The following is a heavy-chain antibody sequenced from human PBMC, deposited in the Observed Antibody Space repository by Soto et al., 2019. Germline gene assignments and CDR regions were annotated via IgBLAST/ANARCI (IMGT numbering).Heavy chain of an antibody. CDR1: GGSLGSYY. D-gene: IGHD6-13*01. Sequence: SETLSLTCTVSGGSLGSYYWSWIRQPPGKGLEWIGYVFYTGRANYNASLKSRVSISLDTSNYQFSLKLSSVTAADTAVYYCARVFRRIAAAGTVYYYGMDVWGQGTTVTVSS. J-gene: IGHJ6*02. CDR2: VFYTGRA. CDR3: ARVFRRIAAAGTVYYYGMDV. V-gene: IGHV4-59*12.